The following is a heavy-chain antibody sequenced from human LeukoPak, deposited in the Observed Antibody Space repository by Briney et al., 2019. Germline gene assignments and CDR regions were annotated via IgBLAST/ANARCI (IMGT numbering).Heavy chain of an antibody. CDR3: AKDGDYGGNGQTFDY. J-gene: IGHJ4*02. CDR1: GFTFDDYA. Sequence: GGSLRLSCAASGFTFDDYAMHWVRQAPGRGLEWVSLISGDGGSTYYADSVKGRFTISRDNSKNPLYLQMNSLRTEDTALYYCAKDGDYGGNGQTFDYWGQGTLVTVSS. CDR2: ISGDGGST. D-gene: IGHD4-23*01. V-gene: IGHV3-43*02.